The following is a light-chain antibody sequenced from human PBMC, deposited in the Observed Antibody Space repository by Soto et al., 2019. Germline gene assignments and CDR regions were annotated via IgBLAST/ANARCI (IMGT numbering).Light chain of an antibody. CDR1: SSDVGGYNF. Sequence: QSVLTQPASVSGSPGQSVTISCAGTSSDVGGYNFVSWYQQHPGKAPQLMIYDVSSRPSGVSNRFSGSKSGNTASLTISGFQFEDEADYYGSSYTGSYTYVFGTGTKVTVL. J-gene: IGLJ1*01. CDR3: SSYTGSYTYV. CDR2: DVS. V-gene: IGLV2-14*03.